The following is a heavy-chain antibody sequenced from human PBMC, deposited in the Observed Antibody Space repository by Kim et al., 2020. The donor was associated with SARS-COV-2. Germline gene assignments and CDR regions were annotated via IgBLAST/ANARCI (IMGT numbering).Heavy chain of an antibody. J-gene: IGHJ3*01. CDR2: FSHSGGT. Sequence: SETLSLTCTVSGYSISSGYYWGWVRQPPGKGLEWIGGFSHSGGTYYKTSLKSRLTISVDTSKDQFSLKLSSVTAADTAVYYCSRYMVATTLDAFDLWG. D-gene: IGHD5-12*01. CDR1: GYSISSGYY. CDR3: SRYMVATTLDAFDL. V-gene: IGHV4-38-2*02.